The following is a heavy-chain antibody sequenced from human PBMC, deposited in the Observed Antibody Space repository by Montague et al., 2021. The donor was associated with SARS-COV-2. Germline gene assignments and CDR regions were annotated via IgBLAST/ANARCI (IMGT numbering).Heavy chain of an antibody. J-gene: IGHJ4*02. Sequence: SETLSLTCTVSRYSISSGYCWGWIRQPPGKGLEWIGSIYHSGSTXYNPSLKSRVTISVDTSKNQFPLKLSSVTAADTAVYYCARDVRYYDFWSGRAQTSPDYWGQGTLVTVSS. D-gene: IGHD3-3*01. V-gene: IGHV4-38-2*02. CDR1: RYSISSGYC. CDR3: ARDVRYYDFWSGRAQTSPDY. CDR2: IYHSGST.